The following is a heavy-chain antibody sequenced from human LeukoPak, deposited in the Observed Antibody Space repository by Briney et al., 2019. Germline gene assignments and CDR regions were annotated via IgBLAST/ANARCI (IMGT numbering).Heavy chain of an antibody. CDR2: IYYSGST. CDR3: ARDQTYSGSGIYTYFDY. CDR1: GGSISSYY. V-gene: IGHV4-59*12. Sequence: SETLSLTCTVSGGSISSYYWSWIRQPPGKGLEWIGYIYYSGSTYYNPSLKSRVTMSVDTSKNQFSLKLSSVTAADTAVYYCARDQTYSGSGIYTYFDYWGQGILVTVSS. J-gene: IGHJ4*02. D-gene: IGHD3-10*01.